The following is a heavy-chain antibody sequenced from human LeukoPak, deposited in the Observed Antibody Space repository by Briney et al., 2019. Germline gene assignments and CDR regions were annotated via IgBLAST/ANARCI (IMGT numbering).Heavy chain of an antibody. D-gene: IGHD3-10*01. CDR1: GFTFSSYA. CDR2: ISGSGGST. Sequence: PGGSLRLSCAASGFTFSSYAMSWVRQAPGKGLEWVSAISGSGGSTYYADSVKGRFTISRDNSKNTLYLQMNSLRAEDTAVYYCARTIVWFGELSSFDYWGQGTLVTVSS. CDR3: ARTIVWFGELSSFDY. J-gene: IGHJ4*02. V-gene: IGHV3-23*01.